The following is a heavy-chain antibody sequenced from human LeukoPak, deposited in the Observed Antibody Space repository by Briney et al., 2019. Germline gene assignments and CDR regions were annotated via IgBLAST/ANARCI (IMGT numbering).Heavy chain of an antibody. CDR1: GGSISSSSYY. CDR2: IYYSGST. J-gene: IGHJ4*02. Sequence: SETLSLTCTVSGGSISSSSYYWGWIRQPPGKGLEWIGSIYYSGSTYYNPSLKSRVTISVDTSKNQFSLKLSSVTAADTAVYYCARDGRFKGTIDGGLDYWGQGTLVTVSS. D-gene: IGHD4-23*01. CDR3: ARDGRFKGTIDGGLDY. V-gene: IGHV4-39*02.